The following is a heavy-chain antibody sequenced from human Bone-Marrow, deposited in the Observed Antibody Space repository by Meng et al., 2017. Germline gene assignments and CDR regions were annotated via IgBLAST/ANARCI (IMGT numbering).Heavy chain of an antibody. D-gene: IGHD6-13*01. Sequence: GHVVESGGGLVKPGGSLRLSCVASGFSFTDAWMSWVRQAPGKGLEWVGRIESNSDGGTTDYAAPVKGRFTISRDDSKNTLYLQMNSLIIEDTALYFCATGAAAADHWGQGTLVTVSS. CDR3: ATGAAAADH. J-gene: IGHJ4*02. CDR1: GFSFTDAW. CDR2: IESNSDGGTT. V-gene: IGHV3-15*04.